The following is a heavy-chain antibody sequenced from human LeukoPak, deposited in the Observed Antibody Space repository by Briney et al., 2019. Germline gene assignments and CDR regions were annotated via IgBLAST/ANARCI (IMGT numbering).Heavy chain of an antibody. V-gene: IGHV3-30*18. D-gene: IGHD6-13*01. CDR1: GFTFSNYG. CDR2: ISFDGSYK. CDR3: AKDRVTAAGYYFEY. J-gene: IGHJ4*02. Sequence: GGSLRLSCAASGFTFSNYGMHWVRQAPGKGLEWVAVISFDGSYKYYADSVKGRFTISRDNSKNTLYLQMNSLRAEDTAVYYCAKDRVTAAGYYFEYWGQGTLVTVSS.